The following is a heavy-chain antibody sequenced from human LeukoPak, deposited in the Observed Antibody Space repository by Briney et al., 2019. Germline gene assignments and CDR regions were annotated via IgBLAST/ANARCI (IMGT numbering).Heavy chain of an antibody. Sequence: ASVKVPCKASGYTFTGYYMHWVRQAPGQGLEWMGWINPNSGGTNYAQKFQGRVTMTRDTSISTAYMELSRLRSDDTAVYYCARQITMVRGVIINDYWGQGTLVTVSS. CDR3: ARQITMVRGVIINDY. CDR1: GYTFTGYY. J-gene: IGHJ4*02. CDR2: INPNSGGT. V-gene: IGHV1-2*02. D-gene: IGHD3-10*01.